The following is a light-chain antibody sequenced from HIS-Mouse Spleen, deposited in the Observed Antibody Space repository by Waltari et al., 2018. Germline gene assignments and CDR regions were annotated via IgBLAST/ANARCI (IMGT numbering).Light chain of an antibody. J-gene: IGLJ2*01. Sequence: SYELTQPPSVSVSPGQTARITCSGDALPKKYAYWYQQKSGQAPVLVIYDDSKRPSGNPGRFSGSSSGTMATLTISGAQVEDEADYYCYSTDSSGNHRVFGGGTKLTVL. V-gene: IGLV3-10*01. CDR3: YSTDSSGNHRV. CDR1: ALPKKY. CDR2: DDS.